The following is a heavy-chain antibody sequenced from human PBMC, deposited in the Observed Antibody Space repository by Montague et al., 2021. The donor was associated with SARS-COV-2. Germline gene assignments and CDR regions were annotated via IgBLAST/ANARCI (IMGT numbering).Heavy chain of an antibody. J-gene: IGHJ3*02. CDR2: IYYSGST. V-gene: IGHV4-59*01. CDR1: GGSISSYY. CDR3: ARGSGWMGYAFDI. Sequence: SETLSLTCTVSGGSISSYYWSWIRQPPGKGLEWIGYIYYSGSTNYNPSRKSRVTISVDTSKNQFSLKLSSVTAADTAVYYCARGSGWMGYAFDIWGQGTMVTVSS. D-gene: IGHD6-19*01.